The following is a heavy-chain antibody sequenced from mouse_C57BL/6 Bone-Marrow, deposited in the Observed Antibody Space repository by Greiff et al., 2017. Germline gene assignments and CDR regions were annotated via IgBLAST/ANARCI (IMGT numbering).Heavy chain of an antibody. D-gene: IGHD1-1*01. CDR3: ARDDVYYGSHYAMDY. CDR2: IHPNSGST. V-gene: IGHV1-64*01. CDR1: GYTFTSYW. J-gene: IGHJ4*01. Sequence: QVQLQQPGAELVKPGASVTLSCKASGYTFTSYWMHWVKQRPGQGLEWIGMIHPNSGSTNYNEKFKSKATLTVDKSSSTAYMQLSSLTSEDSAVYYCARDDVYYGSHYAMDYWGQGTSVTVSS.